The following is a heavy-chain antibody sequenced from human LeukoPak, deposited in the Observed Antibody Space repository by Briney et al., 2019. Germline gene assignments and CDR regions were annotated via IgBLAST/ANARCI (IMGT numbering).Heavy chain of an antibody. J-gene: IGHJ3*02. CDR1: GFTFSSYS. CDR2: ISSSSSYI. D-gene: IGHD6-19*01. CDR3: ARSGSLRDQSSSGWYRNKSPSAFDI. Sequence: PGGSLRLSCAASGFTFSSYSMNWVRQAPGKGLEWVSSISSSSSYIYYADSVKGRFTISRDNAKNSLYLQMNSLRAEDTAVYYCARSGSLRDQSSSGWYRNKSPSAFDIWGQGTMVTVSS. V-gene: IGHV3-21*01.